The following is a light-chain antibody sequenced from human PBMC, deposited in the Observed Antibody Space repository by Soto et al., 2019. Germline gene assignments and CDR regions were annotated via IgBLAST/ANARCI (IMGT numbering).Light chain of an antibody. CDR3: QQSYSIPYT. V-gene: IGKV1-39*01. CDR1: QSISSF. Sequence: DVQMNQSPSSLSASVGDRVTITCRANQSISSFLQWYQQKPGKAPKFLIYAASSLQSGVPSRFSGSGSGTDFTLTISSLQPEDFATYYCQQSYSIPYTFGQGTKLDIK. CDR2: AAS. J-gene: IGKJ2*01.